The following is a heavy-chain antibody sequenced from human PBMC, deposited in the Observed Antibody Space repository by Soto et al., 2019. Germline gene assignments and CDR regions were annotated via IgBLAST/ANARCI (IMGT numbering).Heavy chain of an antibody. D-gene: IGHD2-8*02. CDR3: AREWSMSVSAPGY. V-gene: IGHV3-30-3*01. CDR1: EFTFSSYT. CDR2: ISNDGGNT. Sequence: QVQLVGSGGGVVQPGRSLKLSCAASEFTFSSYTMYWVRQAPGKGLEWVAGISNDGGNTYYPDSVKGRFTISRDNSNNTLYLEMNSLRAEDTAVYYCAREWSMSVSAPGYWVQGTLVTVSS. J-gene: IGHJ4*02.